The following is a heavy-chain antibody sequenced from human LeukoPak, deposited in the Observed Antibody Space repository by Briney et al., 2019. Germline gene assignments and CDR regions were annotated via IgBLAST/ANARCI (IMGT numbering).Heavy chain of an antibody. CDR2: ISGSGGST. V-gene: IGHV3-23*01. J-gene: IGHJ4*02. CDR1: GFTFSSYA. D-gene: IGHD2-2*01. CDR3: AKGACSSTSCEQAN. Sequence: GGSLRLSCAASGFTFSSYAMSWVRQAPGKGLEWVSAISGSGGSTYYADSVTGRFTISRDNSKNTLYLQMNSLRAEDTAVYYCAKGACSSTSCEQANWGQGTLVTVSS.